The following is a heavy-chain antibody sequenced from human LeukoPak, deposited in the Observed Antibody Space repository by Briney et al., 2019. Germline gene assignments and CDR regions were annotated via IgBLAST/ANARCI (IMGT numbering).Heavy chain of an antibody. Sequence: GGSLRLSCAASGFTFSSYAMHWVRQAPGKGLEYVSAISSNGGSTYYANSVRGRFTISRDNSKNTLYLQMGSLRAEDMAVYYCARSYDYVWGSYRTPDYYGMDVWGQGTTVTVSS. CDR3: ARSYDYVWGSYRTPDYYGMDV. CDR1: GFTFSSYA. J-gene: IGHJ6*02. V-gene: IGHV3-64*01. D-gene: IGHD3-16*02. CDR2: ISSNGGST.